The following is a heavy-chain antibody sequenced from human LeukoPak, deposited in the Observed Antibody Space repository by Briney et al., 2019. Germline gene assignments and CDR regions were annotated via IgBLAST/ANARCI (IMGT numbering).Heavy chain of an antibody. Sequence: PGGSLRLSCAASGFTFSSYGMHWVRLAPGKGLEWVAFIRYDGSNKYYADSVKGRFTISRDNSKNTLYLQMNSLRAEDTAVYYCANATDWFEDYWGQGALVTVSS. D-gene: IGHD3-9*01. V-gene: IGHV3-30*02. CDR3: ANATDWFEDY. CDR2: IRYDGSNK. J-gene: IGHJ4*02. CDR1: GFTFSSYG.